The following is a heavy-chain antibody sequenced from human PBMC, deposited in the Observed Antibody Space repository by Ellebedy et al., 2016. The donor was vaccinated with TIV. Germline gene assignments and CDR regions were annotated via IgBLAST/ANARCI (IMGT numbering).Heavy chain of an antibody. CDR3: ARHDFGSGWRGWFDP. CDR1: GGSINRDYY. D-gene: IGHD6-19*01. Sequence: MPSETLSLTCTLSGGSINRDYYWGWIRQPPGKGLEWIGSIYYSGSTFYNPSLKSRATMSVDTAKNQFSLKVTSVTAADTAVYYCARHDFGSGWRGWFDPWGQGTLVSVSS. CDR2: IYYSGST. J-gene: IGHJ5*02. V-gene: IGHV4-39*01.